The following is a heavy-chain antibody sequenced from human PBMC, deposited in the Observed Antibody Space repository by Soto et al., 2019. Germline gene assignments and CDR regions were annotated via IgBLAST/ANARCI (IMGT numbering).Heavy chain of an antibody. J-gene: IGHJ4*02. CDR3: VRDSGAKLSSS. V-gene: IGHV1-69*01. CDR1: GGTFSSYR. D-gene: IGHD6-13*01. Sequence: QVQLVQSGAEVKKPGSSVKVSCKASGGTFSSYRINWVRQAPGQGLEWVGGIVPIYRTADYAQKFQVRVTITADESARTSYMELRSLKSQDTAVYYCVRDSGAKLSSSWGQGTLVTVSS. CDR2: IVPIYRTA.